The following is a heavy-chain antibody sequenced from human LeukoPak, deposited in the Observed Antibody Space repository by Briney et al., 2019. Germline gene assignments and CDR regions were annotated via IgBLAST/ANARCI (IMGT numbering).Heavy chain of an antibody. Sequence: PSETLSLTCTVSGGSISSYYWSWIRQPPGKRLEWIGYIYYSGSTNYNPSLKSRVTISVDTSKNQFSLKLSSVTAADTAVYYCARIRVLGGYYDSSGYYYYYMDVWGKGTMVTVSS. CDR3: ARIRVLGGYYDSSGYYYYYMDV. D-gene: IGHD3-22*01. J-gene: IGHJ6*03. CDR1: GGSISSYY. CDR2: IYYSGST. V-gene: IGHV4-59*01.